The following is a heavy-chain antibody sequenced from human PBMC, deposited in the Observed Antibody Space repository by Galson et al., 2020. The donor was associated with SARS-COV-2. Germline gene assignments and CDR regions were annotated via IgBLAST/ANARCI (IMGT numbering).Heavy chain of an antibody. D-gene: IGHD3-22*01. CDR1: GYSITRGYT. J-gene: IGHJ4*02. CDR3: ARDDSSGYFGVPLDY. Sequence: SETLSLTCTVSGYSITRGYTGAWIRKPQGKGRRGIGITNQSGTPYSTPSPNVRVTISVDTSKNQFSLKLSSVTAADTAVYYCARDDSSGYFGVPLDYWGQGTLVTVSS. CDR2: TNQSGTP. V-gene: IGHV4-38-2*02.